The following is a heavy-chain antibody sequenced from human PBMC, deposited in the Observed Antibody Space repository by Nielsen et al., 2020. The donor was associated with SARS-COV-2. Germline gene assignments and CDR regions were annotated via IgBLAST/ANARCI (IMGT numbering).Heavy chain of an antibody. V-gene: IGHV4-39*01. D-gene: IGHD1-7*01. Sequence: SETLSLTCTVSGGSISSSSYYWVWIRQRPGKGLEWIGSIYYSGSTYYNPSLKSRVTISVDTSENQVPLKMNSVTAADTAVYFCARSTYCSGTGANGGITGTTSSCAFNIWGQGTMVTVSS. J-gene: IGHJ3*02. CDR3: ARSTYCSGTGANGGITGTTSSCAFNI. CDR2: IYYSGST. CDR1: GGSISSSSYY.